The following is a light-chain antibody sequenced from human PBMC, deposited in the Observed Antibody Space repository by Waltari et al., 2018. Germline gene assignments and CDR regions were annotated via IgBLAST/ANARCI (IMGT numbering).Light chain of an antibody. CDR3: QQTSTFPVT. CDR2: SAS. J-gene: IGKJ4*01. CDR1: QGISNW. V-gene: IGKV1-12*01. Sequence: DIQMIQSPSSVSASVGDRVTITCRASQGISNWLAWYQQKPGKAPNLLVYSASNLQSGVPSRFSGSGSGTDFTLTISSLQPEDFATYYCQQTSTFPVTFGGGTEVEF.